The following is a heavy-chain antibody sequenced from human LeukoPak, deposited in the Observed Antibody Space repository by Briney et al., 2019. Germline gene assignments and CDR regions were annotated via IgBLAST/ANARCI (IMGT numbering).Heavy chain of an antibody. D-gene: IGHD1-26*01. CDR1: GGSISSSSYY. J-gene: IGHJ4*02. CDR2: IYYSGST. V-gene: IGHV4-39*01. CDR3: ASRLVGATVDY. Sequence: SQTLSLTCTVSGGSISSSSYYWGWIRQPPGKGLEWIGSIYYSGSTYYNPSLKSRVTISVDTSKNQFSLKLSSVTAADTAVYYCASRLVGATVDYWGQGTLVTVSS.